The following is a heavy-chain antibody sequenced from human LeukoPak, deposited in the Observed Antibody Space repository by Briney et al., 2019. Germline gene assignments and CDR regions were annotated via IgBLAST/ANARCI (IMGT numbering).Heavy chain of an antibody. Sequence: PSETLSLTSTVSGGSISSYYWSWIRQPPGKGLEWIGYIYYSGSINYNPSLKSRVTISVDTSKNQFSLKLRSVTAADTAVYYCARYSGSYSGFDYWGQGTLVTVSS. CDR2: IYYSGSI. CDR1: GGSISSYY. D-gene: IGHD1-26*01. V-gene: IGHV4-59*08. CDR3: ARYSGSYSGFDY. J-gene: IGHJ4*02.